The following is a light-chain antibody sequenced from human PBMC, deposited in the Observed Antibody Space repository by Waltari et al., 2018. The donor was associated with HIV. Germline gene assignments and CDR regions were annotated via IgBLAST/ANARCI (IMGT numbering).Light chain of an antibody. CDR3: QVWDTGSDPHVV. J-gene: IGLJ2*01. CDR2: DDS. CDR1: NIGSKD. V-gene: IGLV3-21*02. Sequence: SYVLTQPPSVSVAPGRTARITCGGNNIGSKDVHWYQQKPGQAPVLIVYDDSDRPSGIPERFSGSNSGHTATLTISGVEAGDEADYYCQVWDTGSDPHVVFGGGTKLTVL.